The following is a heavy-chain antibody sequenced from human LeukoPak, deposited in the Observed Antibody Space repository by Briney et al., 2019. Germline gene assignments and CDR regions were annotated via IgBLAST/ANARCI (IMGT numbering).Heavy chain of an antibody. CDR1: GGSISSYY. Sequence: SETLSLTCTVSGGSISSYYWSWIRQPPGKGLEWNGYIYYSGSTNYNPSLKSRVTISVDTSKNQLSLKPSSVTAADTAVYYCARGRNLEWFDYWGQGTLVTVSS. CDR3: ARGRNLEWFDY. CDR2: IYYSGST. J-gene: IGHJ5*01. D-gene: IGHD3-3*01. V-gene: IGHV4-59*01.